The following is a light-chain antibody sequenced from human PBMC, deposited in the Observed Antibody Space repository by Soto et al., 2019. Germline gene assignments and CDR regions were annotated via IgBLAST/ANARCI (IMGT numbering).Light chain of an antibody. V-gene: IGKV3-11*01. J-gene: IGKJ4*01. CDR2: DAS. CDR1: QSVSSY. CDR3: QQRSNCPFT. Sequence: EIVLTQAPATLSLSPGERATLSCRASQSVSSYLAWYQQKPGQAPRLLISDASNRATGFPARFNGSGSGPACPLTICSLEPQYVAVYYFQQRSNCPFTFGGGTKVEIK.